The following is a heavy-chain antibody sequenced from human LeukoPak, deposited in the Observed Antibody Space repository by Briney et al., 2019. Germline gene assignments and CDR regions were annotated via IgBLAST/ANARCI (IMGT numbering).Heavy chain of an antibody. CDR2: IIPIFGTA. CDR1: GGTFSSYA. CDR3: ARDINRGGRFDY. D-gene: IGHD3-16*01. Sequence: ASVKVSCKNSGGTFSSYAVSWERQAPGQGLEWLGGIIPIFGTANYAQKLQGRVTMTADESTSTAYMELSSLRSEDTAVYYWARDINRGGRFDYWGQGTLVTVSS. J-gene: IGHJ4*02. V-gene: IGHV1-69*13.